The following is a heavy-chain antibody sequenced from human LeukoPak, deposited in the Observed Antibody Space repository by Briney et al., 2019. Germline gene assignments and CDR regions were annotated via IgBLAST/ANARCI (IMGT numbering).Heavy chain of an antibody. J-gene: IGHJ2*01. CDR1: GYSISSGYF. CDR2: IYHVGNT. V-gene: IGHV4-38-2*01. Sequence: PSETLSLTCDVSGYSISSGYFWGWIRQPPGKGLEWIGSIYHVGNTYQNSSLKSRVTISRDTSKNQFSLKLTSVTTADTAVYYCARSPRWFFDLWGRGTLVTVSS. CDR3: ARSPRWFFDL.